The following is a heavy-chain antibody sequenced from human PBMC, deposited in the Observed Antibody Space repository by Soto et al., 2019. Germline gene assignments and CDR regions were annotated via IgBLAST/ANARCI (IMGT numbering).Heavy chain of an antibody. CDR3: ARVGRSQALTIFGVAPGGFDY. Sequence: PSETLCLTCSVAGGSIGGGDDYWSWIRKPPGKGLEWIGYIYYSGSTNYNPSLRSRVTISVDTSKNQFSLKLSSVTAADTAVYYCARVGRSQALTIFGVAPGGFDYWGQGTLVTVSS. D-gene: IGHD3-3*01. J-gene: IGHJ4*02. CDR1: GGSIGGGDDY. CDR2: IYYSGST. V-gene: IGHV4-61*08.